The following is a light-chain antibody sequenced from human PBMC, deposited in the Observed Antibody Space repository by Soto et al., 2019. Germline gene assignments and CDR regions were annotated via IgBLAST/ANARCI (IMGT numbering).Light chain of an antibody. CDR3: QQYHTWPLT. V-gene: IGKV3-15*01. CDR2: SAS. Sequence: EIVMTQSPATLSVSPGEGATLSCRASQSISSHLAWYRQIPGQTPSLLIYSASTRATGIPARFSRSGSGTEFTLTISSLQSEDLAVYYCQQYHTWPLTFGAGTKVEIK. J-gene: IGKJ4*01. CDR1: QSISSH.